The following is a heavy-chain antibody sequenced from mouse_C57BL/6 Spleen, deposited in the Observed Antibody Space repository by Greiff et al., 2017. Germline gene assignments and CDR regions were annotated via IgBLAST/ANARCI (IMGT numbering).Heavy chain of an antibody. CDR2: INPSSGYT. D-gene: IGHD2-4*01. V-gene: IGHV1-7*01. Sequence: VQLQQSGAELAKPGASVKLSCKASGYTFTSYWMHWVKQRPGQGLEWIGYINPSSGYTKYNQKFKDKATLTADQSSSTAYMQLSSLTYEDSAVYYCARSPYDDDGYWGQGTTLTVSS. CDR1: GYTFTSYW. J-gene: IGHJ2*01. CDR3: ARSPYDDDGY.